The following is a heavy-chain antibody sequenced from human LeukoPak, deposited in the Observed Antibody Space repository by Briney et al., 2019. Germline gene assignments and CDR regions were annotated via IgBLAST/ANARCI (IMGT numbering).Heavy chain of an antibody. Sequence: SVKVSCKASGGTFSSYAISWVRQAPGQGLEWMGGIIPIFGTANYAQKFQGRVTITADKSTSTAYMGLSSLRSEDTAVYYCATLTLDYAFDYWGQGTLVTVSS. V-gene: IGHV1-69*06. CDR3: ATLTLDYAFDY. CDR2: IIPIFGTA. J-gene: IGHJ4*02. CDR1: GGTFSSYA. D-gene: IGHD4-17*01.